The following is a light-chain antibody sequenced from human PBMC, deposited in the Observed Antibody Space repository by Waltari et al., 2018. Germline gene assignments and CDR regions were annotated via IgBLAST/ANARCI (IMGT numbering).Light chain of an antibody. CDR2: NSF. CDR3: QSYDNRLYGTRV. Sequence: QSVLTQPPSVSGAPGHRVTISCTGSSSNIGAGYDVHWYQRLPGAPPKLLIYNSFNRPSGVPDRFSGSKSGMSASLAITGLQAEDEADYYCQSYDNRLYGTRVFGGGTKLTVL. J-gene: IGLJ3*02. CDR1: SSNIGAGYD. V-gene: IGLV1-40*01.